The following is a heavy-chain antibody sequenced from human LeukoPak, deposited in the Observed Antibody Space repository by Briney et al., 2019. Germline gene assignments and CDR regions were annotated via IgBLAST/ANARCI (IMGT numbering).Heavy chain of an antibody. J-gene: IGHJ4*02. Sequence: GASVKVSCKASGYTFTGYYMHWVRQAPGQGLEWMGWINPNSGGTNYAQKFQGRVTMTRDTSISTAYMELSRLRSDDTAVYYCAKDGGGNSDLAYYFDYWGQGTLVTVSS. V-gene: IGHV1-2*02. CDR2: INPNSGGT. CDR1: GYTFTGYY. D-gene: IGHD4-23*01. CDR3: AKDGGGNSDLAYYFDY.